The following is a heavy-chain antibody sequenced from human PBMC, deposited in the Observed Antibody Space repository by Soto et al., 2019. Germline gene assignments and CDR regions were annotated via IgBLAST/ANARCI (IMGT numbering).Heavy chain of an antibody. J-gene: IGHJ4*02. CDR3: ARSRVRGGYYFDY. D-gene: IGHD3-16*01. CDR2: INTDNGNT. V-gene: IGHV1-3*04. Sequence: ASVKVSCKASGYTFTTYAIHLVRQAPGQSLEWMGWINTDNGNTYYSQKMQARVTITRDTSASTAYMELSRLRSEDTAVYYCARSRVRGGYYFDYWGQGALVTVSS. CDR1: GYTFTTYA.